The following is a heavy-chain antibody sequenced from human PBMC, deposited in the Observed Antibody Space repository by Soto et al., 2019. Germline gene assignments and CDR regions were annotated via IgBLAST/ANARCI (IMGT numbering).Heavy chain of an antibody. Sequence: SETLSLTCTVSGGSISSYYWSWIRQPPGKGLEWIGYIYYSGSTNYNPSLKSRVTISVDTSKNQFSLKLSPVTAADTAVYYCARDRFSMVRGVIVRFFDYWGQGTLVTVSS. CDR1: GGSISSYY. V-gene: IGHV4-59*01. D-gene: IGHD3-10*01. J-gene: IGHJ4*02. CDR3: ARDRFSMVRGVIVRFFDY. CDR2: IYYSGST.